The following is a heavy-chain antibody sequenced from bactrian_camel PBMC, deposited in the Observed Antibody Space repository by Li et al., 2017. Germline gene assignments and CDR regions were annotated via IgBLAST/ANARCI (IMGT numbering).Heavy chain of an antibody. J-gene: IGHJ4*01. V-gene: IGHV3S1*01. CDR2: IATGSGNT. CDR3: AARYEFYGNCDGRESEYTL. Sequence: HVQLVESGGGSVQAGGSLRHSCAASGYTYNRNCMAWLRQAPGKEREGVARIATGSGNTYYADSVKGRFAMTRDSAKNMVYLQMNGLRPEDTAKYYCAARYEFYGNCDGRESEYTLWGQGTQVTVSS. D-gene: IGHD6*01. CDR1: GYTYNRNC.